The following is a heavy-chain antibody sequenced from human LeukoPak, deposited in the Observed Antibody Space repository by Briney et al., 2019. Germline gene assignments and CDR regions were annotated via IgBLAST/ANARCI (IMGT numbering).Heavy chain of an antibody. J-gene: IGHJ4*02. CDR3: AKDTSIGRYCTNGVCSPFDY. D-gene: IGHD2-8*01. CDR1: GFTFSSYA. CDR2: IRGSGGST. V-gene: IGHV3-23*01. Sequence: PGGSLRLSCAASGFTFSSYAMSWVRQAPGKGLEWVSAIRGSGGSTYDADSVKGRFTISRDNSKNTLYLQMNSLRAEDTAVYYCAKDTSIGRYCTNGVCSPFDYWGQGTLVTVSS.